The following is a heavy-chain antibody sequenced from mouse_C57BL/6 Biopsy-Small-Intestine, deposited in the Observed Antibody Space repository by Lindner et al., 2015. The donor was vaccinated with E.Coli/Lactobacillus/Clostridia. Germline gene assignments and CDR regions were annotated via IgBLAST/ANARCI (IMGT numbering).Heavy chain of an antibody. CDR3: ARFWDEAY. Sequence: VQLQESGAELVKPGASVKISCKASGYAFSSYWMNWVKQRPGKGLEWIGQIYPGDGDTNYNGKFKGKATLTADESSSTAYMQLSSLTSEDSAVYFCARFWDEAYWGQGTLVTVSA. CDR2: IYPGDGDT. D-gene: IGHD4-1*01. V-gene: IGHV1-80*01. CDR1: GYAFSSYW. J-gene: IGHJ3*01.